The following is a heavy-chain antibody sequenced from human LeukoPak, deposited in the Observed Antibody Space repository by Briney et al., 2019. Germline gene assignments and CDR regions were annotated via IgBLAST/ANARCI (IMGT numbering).Heavy chain of an antibody. CDR2: INWNGGST. CDR1: GFTFGDYG. Sequence: GGSLRLSCAASGFTFGDYGMSWVRQAPGKGLEWVSGINWNGGSTGYADSVKGRFTISRDNAKNSLYPQMNSLRAEDTALYYCARSTGYYDYVWGSYRSYYFDYWGQGTLVTVSS. J-gene: IGHJ4*02. D-gene: IGHD3-16*02. CDR3: ARSTGYYDYVWGSYRSYYFDY. V-gene: IGHV3-20*04.